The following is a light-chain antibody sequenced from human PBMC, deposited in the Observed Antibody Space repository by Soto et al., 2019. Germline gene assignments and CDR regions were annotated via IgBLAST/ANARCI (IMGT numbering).Light chain of an antibody. J-gene: IGLJ1*01. CDR2: EGT. Sequence: QSALTQPASVSGSPGQSITISCTGTSSDVGSYNFVSWYQQYPGKAPKVIIYEGTKPPSGVSNRFSGSKSGNTASLTISGLQAEEEADYYCCSYAGDSTPYVFGTGTKVTVL. V-gene: IGLV2-23*01. CDR1: SSDVGSYNF. CDR3: CSYAGDSTPYV.